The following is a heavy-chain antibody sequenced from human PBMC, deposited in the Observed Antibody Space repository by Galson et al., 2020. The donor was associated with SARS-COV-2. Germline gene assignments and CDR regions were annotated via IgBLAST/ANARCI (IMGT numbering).Heavy chain of an antibody. Sequence: SETLSLTCTVSGGSISSGGYYWSWIRQHPGKGLEWIGYIYYSGSTYYNPSLTSRVTISVDTSKNQFSLKLSSVTAADTAVYYCARSIIGGYCSGGSCHEYYYYGMDVWGQGTTVTVSS. D-gene: IGHD2-15*01. CDR1: GGSISSGGYY. J-gene: IGHJ6*02. CDR3: ARSIIGGYCSGGSCHEYYYYGMDV. V-gene: IGHV4-31*03. CDR2: IYYSGST.